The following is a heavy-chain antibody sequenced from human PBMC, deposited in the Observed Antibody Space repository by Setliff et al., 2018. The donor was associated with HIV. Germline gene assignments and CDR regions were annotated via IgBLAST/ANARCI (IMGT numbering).Heavy chain of an antibody. CDR2: IKQDGSEK. D-gene: IGHD1-20*01. CDR3: ARYNWNPLGYRFDY. J-gene: IGHJ4*02. V-gene: IGHV3-7*03. Sequence: PGGSLRLSCAASGFTFSSHWMNRVRQAPGKGLEWVADIKQDGSEKYYVDSVKGRFTISRDNTKNSLYLQMNSLRAEDTAVYYCARYNWNPLGYRFDYWGQGTLVTVSS. CDR1: GFTFSSHW.